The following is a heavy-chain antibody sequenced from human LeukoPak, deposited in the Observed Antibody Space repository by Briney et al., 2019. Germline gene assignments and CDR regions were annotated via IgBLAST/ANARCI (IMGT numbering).Heavy chain of an antibody. D-gene: IGHD1-7*01. CDR1: GFTFSSYG. Sequence: GESLRLSCAASGFTFSSYGMHWVRQAPGKGLEWVAVISYDGSNKYYADSVKGRFTISRDNSKNTLYLQMNSLRAEDTAVYYCAKSLKLELMMAYYYYGMDVWGQGTTVTVSS. V-gene: IGHV3-30*18. J-gene: IGHJ6*02. CDR3: AKSLKLELMMAYYYYGMDV. CDR2: ISYDGSNK.